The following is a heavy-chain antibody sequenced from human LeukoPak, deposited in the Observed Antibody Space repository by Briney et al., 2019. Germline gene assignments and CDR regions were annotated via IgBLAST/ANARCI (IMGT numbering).Heavy chain of an antibody. D-gene: IGHD3-3*01. Sequence: GRSLRLSCAASGFTFSSYGMHWVRQAPGKGLEWVAVIWYDGSNKYYADSVKGRFTISRDNSKNTLYLQMNSLRAEDTAVYYCARSRNYDFWSGSKYYFDYWGQGTLATVSS. J-gene: IGHJ4*02. V-gene: IGHV3-33*01. CDR3: ARSRNYDFWSGSKYYFDY. CDR1: GFTFSSYG. CDR2: IWYDGSNK.